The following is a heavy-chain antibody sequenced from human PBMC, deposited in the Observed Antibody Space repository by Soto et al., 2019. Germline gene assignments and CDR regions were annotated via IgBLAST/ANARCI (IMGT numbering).Heavy chain of an antibody. Sequence: SETRCLTCTVSGGSIGKSYWSGIRQSPGKGLESIGYIYYSGSTYYNPSLKSRVTISVDTSKNQFSLKLSSVTAADTAVYYCARSLRRGPPFDYWGQGTLVTVSS. V-gene: IGHV4-30-4*08. CDR1: GGSIGKSY. D-gene: IGHD3-10*01. CDR2: IYYSGST. CDR3: ARSLRRGPPFDY. J-gene: IGHJ4*02.